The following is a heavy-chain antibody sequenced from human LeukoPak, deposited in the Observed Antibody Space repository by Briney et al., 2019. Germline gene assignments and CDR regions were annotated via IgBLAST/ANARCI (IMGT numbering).Heavy chain of an antibody. Sequence: ASVKVSCKASGYTFTSYGISWVRQAPGQGLEWMGWISPYYGNTNYVQKFQGRVTMTTDTSTSTAYMELRSLRSDDTAVYYCAREQGATTAFDIWGQGTMVTVSS. CDR2: ISPYYGNT. V-gene: IGHV1-18*01. CDR3: AREQGATTAFDI. CDR1: GYTFTSYG. J-gene: IGHJ3*02. D-gene: IGHD1-26*01.